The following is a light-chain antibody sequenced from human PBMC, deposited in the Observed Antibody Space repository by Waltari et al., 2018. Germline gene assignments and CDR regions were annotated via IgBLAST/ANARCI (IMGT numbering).Light chain of an antibody. Sequence: QLVLTQSPSASASLGASVKLTCTLSSGHSSNVIAWLQHQPEKGPRYLMKVNSDGSHSKGDEIPGRYSGSTCGAERYRTISSVQPEDEADDYCQTGGHGTWVFGGGTKLTVL. V-gene: IGLV4-69*01. CDR3: QTGGHGTWV. CDR1: SGHSSNV. CDR2: VNSDGSH. J-gene: IGLJ3*02.